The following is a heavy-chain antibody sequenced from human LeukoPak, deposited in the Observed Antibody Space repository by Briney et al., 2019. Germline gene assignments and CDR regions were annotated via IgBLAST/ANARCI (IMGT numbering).Heavy chain of an antibody. D-gene: IGHD2-2*01. CDR1: EFTFSSYA. V-gene: IGHV3-30*04. Sequence: GGSLRLSCAASEFTFSSYAMHWVRQAPGKGLEWVAIISYDGSNKYYADSVKGRFTISRDNSKNTLYLQMNSLRAEDTAVYYCARPWVPAAMVSYFDYWGQGTLVTVSS. J-gene: IGHJ4*02. CDR2: ISYDGSNK. CDR3: ARPWVPAAMVSYFDY.